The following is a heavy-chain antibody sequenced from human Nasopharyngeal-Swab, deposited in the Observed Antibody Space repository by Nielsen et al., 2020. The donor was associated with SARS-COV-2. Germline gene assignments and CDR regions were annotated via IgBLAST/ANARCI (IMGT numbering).Heavy chain of an antibody. V-gene: IGHV4-34*01. CDR3: ARGIRPVVPAASSFDY. Sequence: GSLRLSCAVYGGSFSGYYWSWIRQPPGKGLEWIGEINHSGSTNYNPSLKSRVTISVDTSKNQFSLKLSSVTAADTAVYYCARGIRPVVPAASSFDYWGQGTLVTVSS. D-gene: IGHD2-2*01. J-gene: IGHJ4*02. CDR1: GGSFSGYY. CDR2: INHSGST.